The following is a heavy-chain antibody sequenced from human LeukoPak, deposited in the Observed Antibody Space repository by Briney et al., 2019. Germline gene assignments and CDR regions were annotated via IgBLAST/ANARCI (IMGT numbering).Heavy chain of an antibody. CDR2: INSDGINT. Sequence: GGSLRLSCAASGFTFSNYWMHWVRQAPGKGLVWVSRINSDGINTSYADSVKGRFTISRDNSKNTLYLQMNSLRAEDTAVYYCAKSRWDTAMASLDYWGQGTLVTVSS. J-gene: IGHJ4*02. CDR3: AKSRWDTAMASLDY. D-gene: IGHD5-18*01. V-gene: IGHV3-74*01. CDR1: GFTFSNYW.